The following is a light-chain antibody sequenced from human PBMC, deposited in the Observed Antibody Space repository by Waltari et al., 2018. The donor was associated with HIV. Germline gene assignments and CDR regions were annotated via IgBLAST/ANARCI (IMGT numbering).Light chain of an antibody. V-gene: IGLV2-14*01. CDR2: EVS. CDR3: SSYTNSSTPVV. Sequence: QSALAQPASVSGSPGQSITISCTRTSSDVGGYNYVSWYQHHPGKVPKLIVYEVSNRPSGVSNRFSGSKSGNTASLTISGLQAEDEADYYCSSYTNSSTPVVFGGGTKLTVL. CDR1: SSDVGGYNY. J-gene: IGLJ2*01.